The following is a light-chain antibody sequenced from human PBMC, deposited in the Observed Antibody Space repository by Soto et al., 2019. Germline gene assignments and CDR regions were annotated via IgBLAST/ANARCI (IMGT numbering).Light chain of an antibody. CDR3: QQYGSSSWT. Sequence: EIVLTQSPGTLSLSPGERATLSCRASQSVSSSYLAWYQQRPGQAPRLLIYGASSRATGIPDRFSGSGSGTDFTLTISRLEAEDFAVYHCQQYGSSSWTFGQGTKVDIK. V-gene: IGKV3-20*01. CDR1: QSVSSSY. J-gene: IGKJ1*01. CDR2: GAS.